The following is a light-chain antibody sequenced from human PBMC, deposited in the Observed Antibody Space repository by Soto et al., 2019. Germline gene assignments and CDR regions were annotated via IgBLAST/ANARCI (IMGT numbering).Light chain of an antibody. CDR2: GAS. J-gene: IGKJ4*01. CDR1: QSVSSSY. CDR3: QPYGSSPTLT. V-gene: IGKV3-20*01. Sequence: IVLTQSPGSLSLSPGERATLSCRGSQSVSSSYLASYQQTPGQAPRLLIYGASSRANGIPDRFSGSGSGTDLTLTISRLEPEDFALYDCQPYGSSPTLTFCGGTKVDIK.